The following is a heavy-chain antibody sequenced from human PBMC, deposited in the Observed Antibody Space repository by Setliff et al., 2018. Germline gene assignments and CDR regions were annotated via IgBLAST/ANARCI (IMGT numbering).Heavy chain of an antibody. Sequence: GESLKISCKASAYTFSTYFIAWVRQRPGKGLEWMGTIYPRDPDARYSPSFQGRVIISADKSISTAYLQWSSLEAPDNAIYYCARLRGPGGYVYAGDFDFWGQGTQVTVSS. CDR2: IYPRDPDA. D-gene: IGHD5-18*01. V-gene: IGHV5-51*01. CDR1: AYTFSTYF. CDR3: ARLRGPGGYVYAGDFDF. J-gene: IGHJ4*02.